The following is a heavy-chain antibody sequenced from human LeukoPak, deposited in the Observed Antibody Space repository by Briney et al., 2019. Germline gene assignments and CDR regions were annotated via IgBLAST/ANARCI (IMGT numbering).Heavy chain of an antibody. V-gene: IGHV3-20*01. Sequence: PGGSLRLSCAAPGFTFDDYGMSWVRQAPGKGLEWVSGINWNGGSTGYADSVKGRFTISRDNAKNSLYLQMNSLRAEDTALYHCARDTRTYYDLWSGYWDPYYYYGMDVWGQGTTVTVSS. J-gene: IGHJ6*02. CDR2: INWNGGST. D-gene: IGHD3-3*01. CDR3: ARDTRTYYDLWSGYWDPYYYYGMDV. CDR1: GFTFDDYG.